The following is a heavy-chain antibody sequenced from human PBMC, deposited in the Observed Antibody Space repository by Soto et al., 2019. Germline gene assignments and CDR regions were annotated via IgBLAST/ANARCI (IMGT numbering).Heavy chain of an antibody. Sequence: PSETLSLTCTVSGGSIRSYYWSWIRQPPGKGLEWIGYIYYSGSTNYNPSLKSRVTISVDTSKNQFSLKLSSVTAADTAVYYCARKRGYSGYDRHDYWGQGTLVPVSS. J-gene: IGHJ4*02. CDR3: ARKRGYSGYDRHDY. CDR2: IYYSGST. D-gene: IGHD5-12*01. V-gene: IGHV4-59*12. CDR1: GGSIRSYY.